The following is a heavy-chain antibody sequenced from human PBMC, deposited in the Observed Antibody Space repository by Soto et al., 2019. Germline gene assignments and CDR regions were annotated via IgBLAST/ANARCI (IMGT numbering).Heavy chain of an antibody. D-gene: IGHD3-10*01. CDR3: AHRRWFVHPSYFDY. Sequence: QITLKESGPTLVKPTQTLTLTCTFSGFSLSTSGVGVGWIRQPPGKALEWLALIYWDDDKRYSPSLKSRLTITKDTSKNQVVLTMTNMDPVDTATYYCAHRRWFVHPSYFDYWGQGTLVTVSS. CDR1: GFSLSTSGVG. V-gene: IGHV2-5*02. CDR2: IYWDDDK. J-gene: IGHJ4*02.